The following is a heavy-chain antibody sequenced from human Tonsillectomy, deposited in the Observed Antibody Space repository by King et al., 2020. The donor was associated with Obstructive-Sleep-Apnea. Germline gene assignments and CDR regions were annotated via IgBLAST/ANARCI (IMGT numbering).Heavy chain of an antibody. CDR1: GFTFSSYA. CDR2: ISGSGGST. Sequence: VQLVESGGGLVQPGGSLRLSCAASGFTFSSYAMSWVRQAPGKGLEWVSAISGSGGSTYYADSGKGRFTISRDNSKNTRYLQMNSLKAEDTAVYYCAKEAGNKQRWLQLRGRYFDYWGQGTLVTVSS. V-gene: IGHV3-23*04. CDR3: AKEAGNKQRWLQLRGRYFDY. J-gene: IGHJ4*02. D-gene: IGHD5-24*01.